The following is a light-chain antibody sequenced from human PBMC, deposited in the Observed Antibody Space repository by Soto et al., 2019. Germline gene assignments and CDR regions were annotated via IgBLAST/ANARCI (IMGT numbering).Light chain of an antibody. CDR3: QQYNNWPPWT. V-gene: IGKV3-15*01. CDR1: QSVSIN. Sequence: EIVLTQSPGTLSLSPGERATLSCRASQSVSINLAWYQQKPDQAPRLLIYGASTRATGIPARFSGSGSGTEFTLTISSLQSEDFAVYYCQQYNNWPPWTFGQGTKVDIK. CDR2: GAS. J-gene: IGKJ1*01.